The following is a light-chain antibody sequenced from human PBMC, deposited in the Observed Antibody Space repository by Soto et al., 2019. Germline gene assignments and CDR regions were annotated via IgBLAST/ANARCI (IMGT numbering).Light chain of an antibody. CDR3: QQYNNWPPLT. V-gene: IGKV3-15*01. J-gene: IGKJ4*01. Sequence: EIVMTQSPATLSVSPGERATLSCRASQSVSSNLAWYQHKPGQSPRLLIYGASTRATDIPARFSGSGSGTEFTLTISSLQSEDFAVYYCQQYNNWPPLTFGGGTKVDI. CDR2: GAS. CDR1: QSVSSN.